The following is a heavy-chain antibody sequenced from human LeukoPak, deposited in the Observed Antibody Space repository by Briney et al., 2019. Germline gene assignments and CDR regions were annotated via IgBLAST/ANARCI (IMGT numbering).Heavy chain of an antibody. CDR2: MNTKIGNN. CDR3: ATGGGLALAGKDY. V-gene: IGHV1-8*02. D-gene: IGHD6-19*01. Sequence: ASVKVSCKASGYTFTGYYMNWVRQATGQGLEWMGWMNTKIGNNGYAQKFQGRLTLTRSTSLTTAYMELSSLTSEDTAVYYCATGGGLALAGKDYWGQGTLVTVSA. J-gene: IGHJ4*02. CDR1: GYTFTGYY.